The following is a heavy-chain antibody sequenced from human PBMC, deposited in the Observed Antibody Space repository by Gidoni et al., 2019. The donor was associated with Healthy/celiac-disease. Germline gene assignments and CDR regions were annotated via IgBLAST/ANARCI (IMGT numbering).Heavy chain of an antibody. CDR2: IYYSGST. CDR1: GGSISSSSYY. Sequence: QLQLQESGPGLVKPSATLSLTCTVSGGSISSSSYYWGWIRQPPGKGLEWIGSIYYSGSTYYNPSLKSRVTISVDTSKNQFSLKLSSVTAADTAVYYCATYYGDYVYGWYFDLWGRGTLVTVSS. CDR3: ATYYGDYVYGWYFDL. D-gene: IGHD4-17*01. J-gene: IGHJ2*01. V-gene: IGHV4-39*01.